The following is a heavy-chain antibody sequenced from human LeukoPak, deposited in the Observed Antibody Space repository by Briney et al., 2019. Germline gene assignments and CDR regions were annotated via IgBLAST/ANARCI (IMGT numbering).Heavy chain of an antibody. Sequence: GGSLRLSCAASGFTFSSYWMHWVRQAPGKGLEWVSSISSSSSYIYYADSVKGRFTISRDNAKNSLYLQMNSLRAEDTAVYYCARDINPHPYDILTGRTFYGMDVWGQGTTVTVSS. V-gene: IGHV3-21*01. J-gene: IGHJ6*02. CDR2: ISSSSSYI. D-gene: IGHD3-9*01. CDR3: ARDINPHPYDILTGRTFYGMDV. CDR1: GFTFSSYW.